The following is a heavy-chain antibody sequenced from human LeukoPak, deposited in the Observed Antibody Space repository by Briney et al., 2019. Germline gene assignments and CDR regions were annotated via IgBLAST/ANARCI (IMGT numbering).Heavy chain of an antibody. D-gene: IGHD3-10*01. CDR2: INPNSGGT. V-gene: IGHV1-2*02. J-gene: IGHJ5*02. CDR3: ARGITMVRGVRKFNWFDP. Sequence: ASVKVSCKASGYTFTGYYMHWVRQAPGQGLEWMGWINPNSGGTNYAQKFQGRVTMTRDTSISTAYMELSRLRSDDTAVYYCARGITMVRGVRKFNWFDPWGQGTLVTVSS. CDR1: GYTFTGYY.